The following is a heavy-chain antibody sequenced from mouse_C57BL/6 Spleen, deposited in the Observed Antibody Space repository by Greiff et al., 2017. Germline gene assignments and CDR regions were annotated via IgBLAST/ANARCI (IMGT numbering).Heavy chain of an antibody. CDR2: IDPADGNT. V-gene: IGHV14-3*01. CDR1: DFYIKNTY. D-gene: IGHD3-3*01. CDR3: ASGLGDYLDY. J-gene: IGHJ2*01. Sequence: VQLQQSVAELVRPGASVKLSCPASDFYIKNTYMHWVQQRPEQELEWIGRIDPADGNTKYAPKFQGKATIAEDTSSNTAYLQRSSLTSEDAAIYDCASGLGDYLDYWGQGTTRTVSS.